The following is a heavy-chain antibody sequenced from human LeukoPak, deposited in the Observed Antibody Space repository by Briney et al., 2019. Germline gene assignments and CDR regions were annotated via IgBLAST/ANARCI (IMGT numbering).Heavy chain of an antibody. CDR3: ASSSYYYGSGSHYYFDY. J-gene: IGHJ4*02. D-gene: IGHD3-10*01. CDR1: GGTFSSHA. V-gene: IGHV1-69*05. Sequence: SVKVSCKASGGTFSSHAISWVRQAPGQGLEWMGGIIPIFGTANYAQKFQGRVTITTDESTSTAYMELSSLRSEDTAVYYCASSSYYYGSGSHYYFDYWGQGTLVTVSS. CDR2: IIPIFGTA.